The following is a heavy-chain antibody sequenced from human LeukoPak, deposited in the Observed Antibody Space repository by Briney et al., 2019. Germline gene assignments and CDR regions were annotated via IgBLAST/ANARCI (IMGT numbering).Heavy chain of an antibody. D-gene: IGHD3-22*01. CDR2: INHSGST. V-gene: IGHV4-34*01. J-gene: IGHJ4*02. CDR3: ARFRRGYLTYFDY. Sequence: SETLSLTCAVYGGSFSGYYWSWIRQPPGKGLEWIGEINHSGSTNYNPSLKSRVTISVDTSKNQFSLELSSVIAADTAVYYCARFRRGYLTYFDYWGQGTLVTVSS. CDR1: GGSFSGYY.